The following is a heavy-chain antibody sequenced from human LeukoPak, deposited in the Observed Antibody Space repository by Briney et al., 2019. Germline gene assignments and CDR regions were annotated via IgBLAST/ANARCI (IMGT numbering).Heavy chain of an antibody. D-gene: IGHD3-22*01. CDR1: GGSISSYY. CDR3: ARLPSPDDYYDSSGYL. Sequence: SETLSLTCTVSGGSISSYYWSWIRQPPGKGLEWIGYIYYSGSTNYNPSLKSRVTISVDTSKNQFSLKLSSVTAADTAVYYCARLPSPDDYYDSSGYLWGQGTLVTVSS. J-gene: IGHJ5*02. V-gene: IGHV4-59*08. CDR2: IYYSGST.